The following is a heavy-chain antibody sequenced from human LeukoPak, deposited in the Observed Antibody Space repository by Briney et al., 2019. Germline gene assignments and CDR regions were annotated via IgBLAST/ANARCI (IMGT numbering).Heavy chain of an antibody. J-gene: IGHJ6*02. V-gene: IGHV3-30*04. CDR3: ARDSRIAVAGASPYYYYGMDV. D-gene: IGHD6-19*01. Sequence: GGSLRLSCAASGFTFSSYAMHWDRQAPGKGLEWVAIISYDRSNKYYADSVKGRFTISRDNSKNTLYLQMNSLRAEDTAVYYCARDSRIAVAGASPYYYYGMDVWGQGTTVTVSS. CDR2: ISYDRSNK. CDR1: GFTFSSYA.